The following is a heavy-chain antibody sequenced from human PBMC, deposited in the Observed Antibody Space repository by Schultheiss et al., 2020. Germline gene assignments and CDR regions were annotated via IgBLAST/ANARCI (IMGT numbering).Heavy chain of an antibody. J-gene: IGHJ4*02. D-gene: IGHD2-15*01. V-gene: IGHV3-30*04. Sequence: GGSLRLSCAASGFSFGDYAMHWVRQAPGKGLEWVAVISYDGSNKYYADSVKGRFTISRDNAKNSLYLQMNSLRAEDTAVYYCAKDPPRRHKHIVVVVAARGYWGQGTLVTVSS. CDR2: ISYDGSNK. CDR1: GFSFGDYA. CDR3: AKDPPRRHKHIVVVVAARGY.